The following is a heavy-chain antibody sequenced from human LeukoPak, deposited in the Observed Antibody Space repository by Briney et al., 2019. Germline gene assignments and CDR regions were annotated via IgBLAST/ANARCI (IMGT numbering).Heavy chain of an antibody. CDR3: AHSLYYYGSGSSASYMDV. CDR2: IYWNDDK. CDR1: GFSLSTSGVG. J-gene: IGHJ6*03. V-gene: IGHV2-5*01. Sequence: SGPTLVNPTQTLTLTCTFSGFSLSTSGVGVGWIRQPPGKALEWLALIYWNDDKRYSPSLKSRLTITKDTSKNQVVLTMTNMDPVDTATYYCAHSLYYYGSGSSASYMDVWVKGTTVTISS. D-gene: IGHD3-10*01.